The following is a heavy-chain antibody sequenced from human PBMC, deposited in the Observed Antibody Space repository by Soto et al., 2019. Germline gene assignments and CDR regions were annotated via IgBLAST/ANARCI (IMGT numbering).Heavy chain of an antibody. Sequence: NPGGSLRLSCAASGFTFSNSWMSWVRQAPGKGLEWVGRIKSKTDGGTTDHAAPVKGRFTISRDDSKNTLYLQMNSLEAEDTAVYYCSTDSEAPSDGFHIWGQGTMVTVSS. CDR3: STDSEAPSDGFHI. CDR2: IKSKTDGGTT. CDR1: GFTFSNSW. J-gene: IGHJ3*02. V-gene: IGHV3-15*01.